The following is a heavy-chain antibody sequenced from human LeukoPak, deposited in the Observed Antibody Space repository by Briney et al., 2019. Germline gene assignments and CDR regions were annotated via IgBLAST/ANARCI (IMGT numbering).Heavy chain of an antibody. CDR2: INHSGST. Sequence: TSETLSLTCAVYGGSFSGYYWSWIRQPPGKGLEWIGEINHSGSTNYNPSLKSRVTISVDTSKNQFSLKLSSVTAADTAVYYCARGRPYFDYWGQGTLVTVSS. J-gene: IGHJ4*02. CDR1: GGSFSGYY. CDR3: ARGRPYFDY. V-gene: IGHV4-34*01.